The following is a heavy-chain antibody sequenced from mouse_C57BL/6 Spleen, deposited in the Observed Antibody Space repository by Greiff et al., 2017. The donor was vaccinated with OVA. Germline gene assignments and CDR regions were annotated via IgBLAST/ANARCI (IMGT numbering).Heavy chain of an antibody. CDR2: IDPANGNT. CDR1: GFNIKNTY. D-gene: IGHD4-1*01. J-gene: IGHJ4*01. V-gene: IGHV14-3*01. CDR3: ARRQGTGTRAMDY. Sequence: VHVKQSVAELVRPGASVKLSCTASGFNIKNTYMHWVKQRPEQGLEWIGRIDPANGNTKYAPKFQGKATITADTSSNTAYLQLSSLTSEDTAIYYCARRQGTGTRAMDYWGQGTSVTVSS.